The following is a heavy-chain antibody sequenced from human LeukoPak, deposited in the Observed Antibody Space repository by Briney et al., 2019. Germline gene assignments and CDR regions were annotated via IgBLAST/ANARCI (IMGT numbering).Heavy chain of an antibody. CDR1: GGSISSHY. Sequence: PSETLSLTCTVSGGSISSHYWSWIRQPPGKGLEWIGYIYYSGSTNYNPSLKSRVTISVDTSKNQFSLKLSSVTAADTAVYYCARSHYSSGYYHYFDYWGQGTLVTVSS. CDR3: ARSHYSSGYYHYFDY. V-gene: IGHV4-59*11. D-gene: IGHD3-22*01. CDR2: IYYSGST. J-gene: IGHJ4*02.